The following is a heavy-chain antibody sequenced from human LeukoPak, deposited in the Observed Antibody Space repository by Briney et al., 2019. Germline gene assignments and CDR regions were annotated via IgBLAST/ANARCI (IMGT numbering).Heavy chain of an antibody. D-gene: IGHD3-10*01. CDR3: AREGWFELFYYYYYYMDV. J-gene: IGHJ6*03. CDR2: IYYSGST. V-gene: IGHV4-39*07. Sequence: SETLSLTCTVSGGSISNSHYYWGWIRQPPGKGLEWIGSIYYSGSTYYNPSLKSRVTISVDTSKNQFSLKLSSVTAADTAVYYCAREGWFELFYYYYYYMDVWGKGTTVTVSS. CDR1: GGSISNSHYY.